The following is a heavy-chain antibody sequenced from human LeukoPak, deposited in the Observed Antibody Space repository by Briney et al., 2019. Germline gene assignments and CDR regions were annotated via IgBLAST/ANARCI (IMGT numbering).Heavy chain of an antibody. V-gene: IGHV4-39*01. D-gene: IGHD6-13*01. Sequence: SETLSLTCAVSGASISGSGYYWGWIRQPPGKGLEWIGNIYSSGSTYYNASLQSRVTISIDTSKNQFSLRLNSVTAADTAMYYCARLGRIAAAGTVHYYYYYYMDVWGKGTTVTISS. CDR3: ARLGRIAAAGTVHYYYYYYMDV. CDR2: IYSSGST. J-gene: IGHJ6*03. CDR1: GASISGSGYY.